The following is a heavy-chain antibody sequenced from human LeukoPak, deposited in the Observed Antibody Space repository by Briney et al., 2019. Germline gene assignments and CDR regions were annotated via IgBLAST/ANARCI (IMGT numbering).Heavy chain of an antibody. J-gene: IGHJ4*02. CDR2: ISAYNGNT. CDR1: GYTFTIYG. V-gene: IGHV1-18*01. D-gene: IGHD1-26*01. CDR3: ARGGERWELLHFDY. Sequence: ASVKVSFKASGYTFTIYGISWVRQAPGQGVEGMGWISAYNGNTNYSQKLQGRVTMTTDTSTTTAYMELRSLRSDDTAVYYCARGGERWELLHFDYWGQGTLVTVSS.